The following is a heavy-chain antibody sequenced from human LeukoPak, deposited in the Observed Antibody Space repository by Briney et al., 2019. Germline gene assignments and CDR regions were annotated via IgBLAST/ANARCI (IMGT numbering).Heavy chain of an antibody. D-gene: IGHD2-2*01. V-gene: IGHV4-59*01. J-gene: IGHJ6*02. CDR1: GGSISSYY. CDR2: IYYSGST. Sequence: PSETLSLTCTVSGGSISSYYWSWIRQPPGKGLEWIGYIYYSGSTNYNPSLKSRVTILVDTSKNQFSLKLSSVTAADTAVYYCARSLGLVVPAAQYYYYYGMDVWGQGTTVTVSS. CDR3: ARSLGLVVPAAQYYYYYGMDV.